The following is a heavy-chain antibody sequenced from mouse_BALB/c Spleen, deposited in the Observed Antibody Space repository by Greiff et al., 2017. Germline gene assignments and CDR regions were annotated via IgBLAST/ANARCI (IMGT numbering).Heavy chain of an antibody. D-gene: IGHD2-1*01. CDR2: ISSGSSTI. CDR1: GFTFSSFG. Sequence: EVKLMESGGGLVQPGGSRKLSCAASGFTFSSFGMHWVRQAPEKGLEWVAYISSGSSTIYYADTVKARFTISRDNPKNTLFLQMTSLRSEDTAMYYCARSFYGKYYFDYWGQGTTLTVSS. V-gene: IGHV5-17*02. J-gene: IGHJ2*01. CDR3: ARSFYGKYYFDY.